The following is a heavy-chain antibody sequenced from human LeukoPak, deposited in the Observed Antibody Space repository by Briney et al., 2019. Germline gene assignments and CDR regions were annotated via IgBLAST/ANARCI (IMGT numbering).Heavy chain of an antibody. V-gene: IGHV3-7*01. CDR2: IHQDGSEK. J-gene: IGHJ4*02. Sequence: GGSLRPSCAASGFIFRNYWMHWVRQAPGKGLEWVANIHQDGSEKFYVDSVKGRFTISRDNAKNSLYLQMNGLRAEDTAVYYCATLVATTQFAYWGQGTLVTVSS. CDR1: GFIFRNYW. D-gene: IGHD5-12*01. CDR3: ATLVATTQFAY.